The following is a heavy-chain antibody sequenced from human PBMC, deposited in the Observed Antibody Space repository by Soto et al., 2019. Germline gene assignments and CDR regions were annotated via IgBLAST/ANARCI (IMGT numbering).Heavy chain of an antibody. J-gene: IGHJ4*02. Sequence: GGSLRLSCAASGFTFSNYAMSWVRQAPGKGLEWVSSISTSIDATYYADSVKGRFTISRDDSKNTLYLQMNSLRAEDTAVYYCAKDRTVAARNFDYWGQGTLVTVSS. CDR1: GFTFSNYA. D-gene: IGHD6-6*01. V-gene: IGHV3-23*01. CDR3: AKDRTVAARNFDY. CDR2: ISTSIDAT.